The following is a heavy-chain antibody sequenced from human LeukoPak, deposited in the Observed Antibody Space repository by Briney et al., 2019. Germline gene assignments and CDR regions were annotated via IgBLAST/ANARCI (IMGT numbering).Heavy chain of an antibody. V-gene: IGHV3-23*01. Sequence: PGGSLRLSCAASGFTFSSYAMSWVRQAPGKGLEWVSAISGSGGSTYYADSVKGRFTISRDNSKNTLYLQMNGLRAEDTAVYYCAKGFVWSGYYTGRAFDIWGQGTMVTVSS. J-gene: IGHJ3*02. D-gene: IGHD3-3*01. CDR1: GFTFSSYA. CDR3: AKGFVWSGYYTGRAFDI. CDR2: ISGSGGST.